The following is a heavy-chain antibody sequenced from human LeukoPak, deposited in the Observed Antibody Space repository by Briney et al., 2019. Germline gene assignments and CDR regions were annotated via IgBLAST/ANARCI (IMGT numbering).Heavy chain of an antibody. Sequence: GGSLRLSCAASGFTFSGYGIHWVRQAPGKGLEWVAVIWYDGSNKYYADSVRGRFSISRDNSRNMVYLQMNSLRVEDSAVYYCVRDYNWYFDYWGQGTLVTVSS. CDR3: VRDYNWYFDY. V-gene: IGHV3-33*01. D-gene: IGHD1-1*01. CDR1: GFTFSGYG. J-gene: IGHJ4*02. CDR2: IWYDGSNK.